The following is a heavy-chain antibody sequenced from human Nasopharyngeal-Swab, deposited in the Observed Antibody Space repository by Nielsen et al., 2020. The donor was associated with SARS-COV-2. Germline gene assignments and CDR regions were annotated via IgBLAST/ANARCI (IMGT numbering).Heavy chain of an antibody. J-gene: IGHJ4*02. Sequence: GESLQISCAASGFTFSSYGMHWVRQAPGKGLVWVAVIWFDGRNKYYADSVKGRFTISRDNSKNTLHLQMNSLRGEDTAVYYCARDLDYYDNSGYPFDYWGQGTLVTVSS. CDR1: GFTFSSYG. D-gene: IGHD3-22*01. V-gene: IGHV3-33*01. CDR3: ARDLDYYDNSGYPFDY. CDR2: IWFDGRNK.